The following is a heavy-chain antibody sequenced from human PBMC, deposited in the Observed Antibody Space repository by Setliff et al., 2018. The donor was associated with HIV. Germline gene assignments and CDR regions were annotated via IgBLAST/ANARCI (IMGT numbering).Heavy chain of an antibody. Sequence: ASVKVSCKASGYTFTSYAMHWVRQAPGQRLEWMGWINAGNGNTQYSQKFQGRVTITRDTSASTAYMELRSLRSDDTAVYYCARHASTWYYDTSGPHFDYWGQGTLVTVSS. CDR3: ARHASTWYYDTSGPHFDY. J-gene: IGHJ4*02. CDR1: GYTFTSYA. CDR2: INAGNGNT. D-gene: IGHD3-22*01. V-gene: IGHV1-3*01.